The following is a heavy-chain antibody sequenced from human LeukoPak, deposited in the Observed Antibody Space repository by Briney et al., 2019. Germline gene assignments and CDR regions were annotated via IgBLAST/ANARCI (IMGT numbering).Heavy chain of an antibody. CDR1: GGTFSSYA. CDR3: ARDLWGSVYDSSGYLPLY. CDR2: IIPILGIA. V-gene: IGHV1-69*04. Sequence: SVKVSCKASGGTFSSYAISWVRQAPGQGLEWMGRIIPILGIANYAQKFQGRVTITADKSTSTAYMELSSLRSEDTAVYYCARDLWGSVYDSSGYLPLYWGQGTLVTVSS. D-gene: IGHD3-22*01. J-gene: IGHJ4*02.